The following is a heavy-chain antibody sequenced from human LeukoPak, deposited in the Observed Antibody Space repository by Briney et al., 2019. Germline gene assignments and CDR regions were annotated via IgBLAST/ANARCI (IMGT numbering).Heavy chain of an antibody. CDR3: ARHTSTWYWFDP. CDR2: FSNSGNT. D-gene: IGHD2-2*01. V-gene: IGHV4-59*08. Sequence: SETLSLTCSVSGDSISRYYWSWIRQPPGKGLVWIGYFSNSGNTNYNPSLKSRVTISGDSSNNQISLKLNSVTAADTAVYYCARHTSTWYWFDPWGQGTLLTVSS. J-gene: IGHJ5*02. CDR1: GDSISRYY.